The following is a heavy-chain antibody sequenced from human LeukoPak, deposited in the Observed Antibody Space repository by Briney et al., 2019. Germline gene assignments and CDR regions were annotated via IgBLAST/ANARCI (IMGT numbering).Heavy chain of an antibody. Sequence: AASVKVSCKAPGYTFTDFYLHWVRQAPGQGLEWMGIINPSGGSTNYAQKFQGRVTVTRDTSTSTVYMQLSSLRSEDTAVYYCARGGEGRDGYNFPYFDYWGQGTLVTVSS. CDR1: GYTFTDFY. J-gene: IGHJ4*02. D-gene: IGHD5-24*01. CDR2: INPSGGST. CDR3: ARGGEGRDGYNFPYFDY. V-gene: IGHV1-46*01.